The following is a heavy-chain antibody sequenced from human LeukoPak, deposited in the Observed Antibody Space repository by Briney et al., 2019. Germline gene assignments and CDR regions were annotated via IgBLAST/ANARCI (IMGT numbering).Heavy chain of an antibody. D-gene: IGHD1-26*01. J-gene: IGHJ4*02. V-gene: IGHV3-66*01. CDR2: VYPGGLT. CDR1: GFTVTSNY. CDR3: AGGPQYSGSYGD. Sequence: GGSLRLSCEVSGFTVTSNYMSWVRQAPGKGLEWVSVVYPGGLTDHADSVKGRFAISRDNAKNSVSLQMNSLRADDTGLYFCAGGPQYSGSYGDWGQGTLVTVSS.